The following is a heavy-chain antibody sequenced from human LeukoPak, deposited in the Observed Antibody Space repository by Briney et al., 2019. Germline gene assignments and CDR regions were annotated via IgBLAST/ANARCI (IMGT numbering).Heavy chain of an antibody. D-gene: IGHD3-10*01. CDR1: GFTFSSYG. V-gene: IGHV3-30*03. J-gene: IGHJ3*02. CDR3: VFEGRADAFDI. CDR2: ISYDGSNK. Sequence: PGGSLRLSCAASGFTFSSYGMHWVRQAPGKGLEWVAVISYDGSNKYYADSVKGRFTISRDNSKNTLYLQMNSQRAEDTAVYYCVFEGRADAFDIWGQGTMVTVSS.